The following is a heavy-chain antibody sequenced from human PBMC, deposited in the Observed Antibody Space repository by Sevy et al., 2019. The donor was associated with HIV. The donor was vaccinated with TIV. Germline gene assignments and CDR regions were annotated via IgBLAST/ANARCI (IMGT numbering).Heavy chain of an antibody. CDR3: ASSGRGYSYGYGNLFDY. CDR2: IIPIFGKA. CDR1: GGTFSSYA. J-gene: IGHJ4*02. D-gene: IGHD5-18*01. Sequence: ASVKVSCKASGGTFSSYAISWVRQAPGQGLEWMGGIIPIFGKANYAQKFQGRVTITADESTSTAYMELSSLRSEDTAVYYCASSGRGYSYGYGNLFDYWGQGTLVTVSS. V-gene: IGHV1-69*13.